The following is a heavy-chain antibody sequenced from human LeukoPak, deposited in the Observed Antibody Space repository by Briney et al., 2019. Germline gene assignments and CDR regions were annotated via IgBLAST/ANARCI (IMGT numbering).Heavy chain of an antibody. CDR3: AKDHSDNGRAFEN. CDR2: MSSDGIKT. V-gene: IGHV3-30*18. CDR1: GFTFRRSG. J-gene: IGHJ4*02. D-gene: IGHD2-8*01. Sequence: PGGSLRLSCATSGFTFRRSGGHWVRQAPGKGLEWVALMSSDGIKTYYADSVKGRFTVSRDRSKDSLYLEMNSLRADDTAVYYCAKDHSDNGRAFENWGQGTLVTVSS.